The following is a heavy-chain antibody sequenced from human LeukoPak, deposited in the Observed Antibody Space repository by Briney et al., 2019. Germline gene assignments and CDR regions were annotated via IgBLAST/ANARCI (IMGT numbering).Heavy chain of an antibody. J-gene: IGHJ4*02. V-gene: IGHV4-39*01. Sequence: SETLSLTCTVSGGSISSSRYYWGWIRQPPGKGLEWIGSIYYSGSTYYNPSLKSRVTISVDTSKNQFSLKLSSVTAADTAVYYCAGYDFLTGNRFGFWGQGNLVTVSS. CDR2: IYYSGST. CDR1: GGSISSSRYY. D-gene: IGHD3-9*01. CDR3: AGYDFLTGNRFGF.